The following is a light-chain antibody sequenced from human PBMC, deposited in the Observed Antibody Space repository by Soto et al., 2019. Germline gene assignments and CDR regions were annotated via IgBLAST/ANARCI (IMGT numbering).Light chain of an antibody. J-gene: IGLJ2*01. V-gene: IGLV2-14*01. CDR3: SSFSSITREV. CDR1: SSDVGGYSY. CDR2: EVS. Sequence: QSVLTQPASVSGSPGQSITISCTGTSSDVGGYSYVSWYQQHPGKTPKLMIYEVSNRPSGVSHRFSGSKSGNTASLTISGLLTEDEADYYCSSFSSITREVFGGGTKLTVL.